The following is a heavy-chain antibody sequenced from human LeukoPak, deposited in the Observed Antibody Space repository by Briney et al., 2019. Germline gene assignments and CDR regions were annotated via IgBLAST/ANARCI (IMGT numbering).Heavy chain of an antibody. Sequence: PSETLSLTCTVSGGSISSSSYYWGWIRQPPGKGLEWIGYIHYSGSTNSNPSLKSRVTISVDTSKNQFSLKLSSVTAADTAVYYCARRGGNGDWYFDLWGRGTLVTLSS. CDR1: GGSISSSSYY. CDR2: IHYSGST. D-gene: IGHD1-26*01. CDR3: ARRGGNGDWYFDL. J-gene: IGHJ2*01. V-gene: IGHV4-61*05.